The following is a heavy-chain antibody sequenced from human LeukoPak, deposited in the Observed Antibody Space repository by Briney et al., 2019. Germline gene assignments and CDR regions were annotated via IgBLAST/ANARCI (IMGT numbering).Heavy chain of an antibody. J-gene: IGHJ4*02. Sequence: SQTLSLTCTVSGGSISSESYYWSWIRQPAGKGLEWIGRIYTSGSTNYNPSLKSRVTISVDTSKNQFSLKLSSVTAADTAVYYCARDMGGSGWYSLDYWGQGTLVTVYS. CDR2: IYTSGST. D-gene: IGHD6-19*01. V-gene: IGHV4-61*02. CDR1: GGSISSESYY. CDR3: ARDMGGSGWYSLDY.